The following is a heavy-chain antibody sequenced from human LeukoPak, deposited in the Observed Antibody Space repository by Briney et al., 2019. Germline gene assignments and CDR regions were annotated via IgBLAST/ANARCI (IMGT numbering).Heavy chain of an antibody. Sequence: ASAKVSCKASGYTFTSYDINWVRQATGQGLEWMGWMNPNSGNTGYAQKFQGRVTMTRNTSISTAYMELSSLRSEDTAVYYCARGLSDPDGYCDSSGYPYWGQGTLVTVSS. D-gene: IGHD3-22*01. V-gene: IGHV1-8*01. CDR2: MNPNSGNT. CDR3: ARGLSDPDGYCDSSGYPY. CDR1: GYTFTSYD. J-gene: IGHJ4*02.